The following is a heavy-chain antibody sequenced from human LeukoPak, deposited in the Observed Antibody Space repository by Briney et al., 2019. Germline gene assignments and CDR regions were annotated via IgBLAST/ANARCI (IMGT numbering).Heavy chain of an antibody. D-gene: IGHD3-10*01. J-gene: IGHJ6*02. CDR1: GGSISSGGYY. CDR3: ARGRRTNVRVYFYYYAMDV. Sequence: PSETLSLTCTVSGGSISSGGYYWSWIRQHPGKGLEWIGYIYYSGSTYYNPSLKSRVTISVDTSKNQFSLKVSSVTAADTAVYFCARGRRTNVRVYFYYYAMDVWGQGTTVIVSS. V-gene: IGHV4-31*03. CDR2: IYYSGST.